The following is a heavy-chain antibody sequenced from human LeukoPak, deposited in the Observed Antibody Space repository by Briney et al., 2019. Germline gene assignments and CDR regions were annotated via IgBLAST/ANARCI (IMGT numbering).Heavy chain of an antibody. Sequence: AASVKVSCKASGYTFTSYGISWVRQAPGQGLEWMGWISAYNGNTNYAQKLQGRVTMTTDTSTSTAYMELRSLRSDDTAVYYCAVGGSGSYWGYGYYYMDVWGKGTTVTISS. CDR3: AVGGSGSYWGYGYYYMDV. CDR1: GYTFTSYG. J-gene: IGHJ6*03. CDR2: ISAYNGNT. V-gene: IGHV1-18*01. D-gene: IGHD1-26*01.